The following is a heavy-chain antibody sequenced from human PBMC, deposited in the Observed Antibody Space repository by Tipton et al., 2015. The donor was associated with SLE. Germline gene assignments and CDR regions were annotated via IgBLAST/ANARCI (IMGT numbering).Heavy chain of an antibody. V-gene: IGHV4-38-2*02. Sequence: LRLSCTVSGHSINTGYYWGWIRQPPGKGLEWIGSIYHTGRTYYSPSLKSRLTISVDTSKNQFSLKLSSVTAADTAVYYCARYMLTVDYWGQGTLVTVSS. J-gene: IGHJ4*02. D-gene: IGHD4/OR15-4a*01. CDR2: IYHTGRT. CDR3: ARYMLTVDY. CDR1: GHSINTGYY.